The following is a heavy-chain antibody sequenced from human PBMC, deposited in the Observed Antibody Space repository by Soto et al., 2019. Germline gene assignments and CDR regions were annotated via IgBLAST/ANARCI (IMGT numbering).Heavy chain of an antibody. Sequence: GASVKVSCKVSGYTLTELTMHWVRQAPGKGLEWMGGSDPEDGETIYAQKFQGRVTITRDTSASTAYMELSSLRSEDTAVYYCARVTAMAGYGMDVWGQGTTVTVSS. CDR3: ARVTAMAGYGMDV. J-gene: IGHJ6*02. V-gene: IGHV1-24*01. D-gene: IGHD5-18*01. CDR2: SDPEDGET. CDR1: GYTLTELT.